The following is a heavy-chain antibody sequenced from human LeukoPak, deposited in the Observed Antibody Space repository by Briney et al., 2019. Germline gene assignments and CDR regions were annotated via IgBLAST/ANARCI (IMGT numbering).Heavy chain of an antibody. CDR2: TYYRPKWYN. V-gene: IGHV6-1*01. CDR3: AKDCGTGPFACSH. J-gene: IGHJ4*02. Sequence: SQTFSLTCAISGDSVSSNIAAWNWIRQSPSRGLEWLGRTYYRPKWYNDYAVSVRSRITIDPDTSKNQFSLQLNSVTPEDTAVYYCAKDCGTGPFACSHWGQGTLVTVSS. CDR1: GDSVSSNIAA. D-gene: IGHD2-15*01.